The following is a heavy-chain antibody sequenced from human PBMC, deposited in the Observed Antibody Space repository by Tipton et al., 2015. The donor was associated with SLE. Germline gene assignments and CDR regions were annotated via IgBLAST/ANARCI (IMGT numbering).Heavy chain of an antibody. J-gene: IGHJ6*02. V-gene: IGHV3-7*01. Sequence: GSLRLSCAASRFTFSSYWMSWVRQAPGKGLEWVANIKEDGSEKYYVDSVKGRFTISRDNAKNSLYLEMNSLRAEDTAVYYCARDLGIALYGMDVWGQGTTVTVSS. D-gene: IGHD6-13*01. CDR2: IKEDGSEK. CDR1: RFTFSSYW. CDR3: ARDLGIALYGMDV.